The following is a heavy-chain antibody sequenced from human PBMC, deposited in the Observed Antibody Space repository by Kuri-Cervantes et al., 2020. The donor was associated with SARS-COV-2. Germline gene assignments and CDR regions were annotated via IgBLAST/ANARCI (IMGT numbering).Heavy chain of an antibody. CDR2: INHSGST. CDR1: GGSFSGYY. D-gene: IGHD2-2*01. CDR3: ARISAVPAAKRTYYFVY. V-gene: IGHV4-34*01. Sequence: SETLSLTCAVYGGSFSGYYWSWIRQPPGKGLEWIGEINHSGSTNYNPSLKSRVTISVDTSKNQFSLKLSSVTAADTAVYYCARISAVPAAKRTYYFVYWGEGTLVTVSS. J-gene: IGHJ4*02.